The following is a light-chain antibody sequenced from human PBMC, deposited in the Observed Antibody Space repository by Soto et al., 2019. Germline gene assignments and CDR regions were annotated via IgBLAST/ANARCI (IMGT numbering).Light chain of an antibody. CDR1: QSISSW. J-gene: IGKJ1*01. CDR3: QQYNSYPET. Sequence: DIQMTQSPSTLSASVGDRVTITCRASQSISSWLAWYQQKPGKAPKLLIYYASILESGVPSRFGGSGSGTEFTLTISSLQPDDFATYYCQQYNSYPETFGQGTKVEIK. V-gene: IGKV1-5*01. CDR2: YAS.